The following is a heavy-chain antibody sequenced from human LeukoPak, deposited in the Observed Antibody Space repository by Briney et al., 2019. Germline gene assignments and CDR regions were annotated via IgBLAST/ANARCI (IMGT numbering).Heavy chain of an antibody. D-gene: IGHD6-13*01. CDR3: ARDQSVRLLQTSSTYFKHVFAI. CDR2: ISAYNGNT. Sequence: ASVKVSCKTSGYTFTNYGISWVRQAPGLGLEWMGWISAYNGNTNYARKVQGRVTMTTDTSTSTAYMELRSLRFDDTAVYYCARDQSVRLLQTSSTYFKHVFAIWGQGSMVTVSS. J-gene: IGHJ3*02. V-gene: IGHV1-18*01. CDR1: GYTFTNYG.